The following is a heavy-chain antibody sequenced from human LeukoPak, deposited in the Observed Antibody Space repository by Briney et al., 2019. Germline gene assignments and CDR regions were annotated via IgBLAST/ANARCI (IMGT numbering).Heavy chain of an antibody. J-gene: IGHJ4*02. D-gene: IGHD1-20*01. CDR1: GYTFTGYY. CDR3: ARDHITGTTRGSD. V-gene: IGHV1-2*02. CDR2: INPNSGDT. Sequence: ASVKVSCKASGYTFTGYYMHWVRQAPGQGLEWMGWINPNSGDTNYAQKFQGRVTMTRDTSISTAYMELSRLRSDDTAVYYCARDHITGTTRGSDWGQGTLVTVSS.